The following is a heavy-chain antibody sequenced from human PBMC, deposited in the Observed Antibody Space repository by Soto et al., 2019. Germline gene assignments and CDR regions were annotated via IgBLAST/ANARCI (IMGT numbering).Heavy chain of an antibody. Sequence: GGSLRLSCAASGFTFSSYAMSWVRQAPGKGLEWVSAISGSGGSTYYADSVKGRFTISRDNSQNTLYLQMNSLRAEDTAVYYCAKVDRVVVAGTHFDYWGQGTLVTVSS. CDR1: GFTFSSYA. D-gene: IGHD2-15*01. CDR3: AKVDRVVVAGTHFDY. CDR2: ISGSGGST. V-gene: IGHV3-23*01. J-gene: IGHJ4*02.